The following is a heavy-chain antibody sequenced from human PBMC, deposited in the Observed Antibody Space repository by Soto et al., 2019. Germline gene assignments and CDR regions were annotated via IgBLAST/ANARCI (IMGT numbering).Heavy chain of an antibody. Sequence: QVQLVESGGDVVQPGRSLRLSCAASGFTFNNYGMHWVRQAPGKGLEWVAIISNDGTKENYADSVEGRFTISRDNSKNTLHLQMNGLTPDDTDVYFCGKACLGVGYCYFLANWGQGTLVTVSS. D-gene: IGHD2-21*02. CDR2: ISNDGTKE. V-gene: IGHV3-30*18. J-gene: IGHJ4*02. CDR1: GFTFNNYG. CDR3: GKACLGVGYCYFLAN.